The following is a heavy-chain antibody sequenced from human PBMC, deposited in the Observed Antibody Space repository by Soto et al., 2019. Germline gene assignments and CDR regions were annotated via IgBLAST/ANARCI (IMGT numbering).Heavy chain of an antibody. J-gene: IGHJ4*02. V-gene: IGHV1-8*01. CDR1: GYTFTSYD. CDR2: MKPNSGNT. D-gene: IGHD4-17*01. Sequence: QVQLVQSGAEVKKPGASVKVSCKASGYTFTSYDINWVRQSTGQGLEWMGWMKPNSGNTGYAQKFQVTVTTTKNTSISTAYMELSTLRSEDTAVYYCARTLYGANVDNWGQRTLVTVSS. CDR3: ARTLYGANVDN.